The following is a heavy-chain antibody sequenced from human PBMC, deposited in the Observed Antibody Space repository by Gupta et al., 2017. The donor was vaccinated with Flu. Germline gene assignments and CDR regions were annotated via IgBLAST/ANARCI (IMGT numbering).Heavy chain of an antibody. J-gene: IGHJ6*02. CDR2: IWYDGSNK. D-gene: IGHD6-13*01. Sequence: QAQLVASGGGVVQAGRFLRLSCSAPGFTFSSYGMLCVRQAAGKGLGWVAIIWYDGSNKYYADSVKGRFTISRDNSKNTLYLQINSLRAEDTAVYYCAREIRAAQVGGMDVWGQGTTVTVSS. V-gene: IGHV3-33*01. CDR1: GFTFSSYG. CDR3: AREIRAAQVGGMDV.